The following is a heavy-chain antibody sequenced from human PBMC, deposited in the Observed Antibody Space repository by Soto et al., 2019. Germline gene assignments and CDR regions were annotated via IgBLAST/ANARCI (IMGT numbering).Heavy chain of an antibody. V-gene: IGHV3-23*01. Sequence: PGGSLRLSCAASGFTFSSYAMSWVRQAPGKGLEWVSAISGSGGSTYYADSAKGRFTISRDNSKNTLYLQMNSLRAEDTAVYYWAKDLGGYVHYDDSSGYSDYWGQGTLVTVSS. CDR3: AKDLGGYVHYDDSSGYSDY. CDR1: GFTFSSYA. CDR2: ISGSGGST. J-gene: IGHJ4*02. D-gene: IGHD3-22*01.